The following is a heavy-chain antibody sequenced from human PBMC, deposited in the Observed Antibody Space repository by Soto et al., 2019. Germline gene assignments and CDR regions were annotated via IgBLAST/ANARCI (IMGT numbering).Heavy chain of an antibody. CDR2: INNAGTT. J-gene: IGHJ6*02. V-gene: IGHV3-66*01. CDR3: VRENYYYGMDV. Sequence: EVQLVESGGTLVQPGGSLRLSCAASGFDASVNFMTWVRQAPGKGLEWVSVINNAGTTFYADSVMDRFTISRDNSKNTLYLQMSSLRVGDTAMYYCVRENYYYGMDVWGQGTAVTVSS. CDR1: GFDASVNF.